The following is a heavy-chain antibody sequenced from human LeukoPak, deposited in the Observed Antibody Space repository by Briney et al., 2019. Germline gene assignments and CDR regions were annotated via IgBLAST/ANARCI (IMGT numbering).Heavy chain of an antibody. J-gene: IGHJ3*02. CDR1: GYTFTGYY. CDR2: INPSGGST. CDR3: ARDRYDSSGPSYDAFDI. V-gene: IGHV1-46*01. Sequence: GASVKVSCKASGYTFTGYYMHWVRQAPGQGLEWMGIINPSGGSTSYAQKFQGRVTMTRDTSTSTVYMELSSLRSEDTAVYYCARDRYDSSGPSYDAFDIWGQGTMVTVSS. D-gene: IGHD3-22*01.